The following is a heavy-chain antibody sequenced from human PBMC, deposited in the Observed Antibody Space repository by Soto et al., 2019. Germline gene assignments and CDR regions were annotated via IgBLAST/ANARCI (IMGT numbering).Heavy chain of an antibody. CDR2: VNPNNGDT. V-gene: IGHV1-8*01. CDR1: GYTFSNYD. D-gene: IGHD3-10*01. J-gene: IGHJ4*02. Sequence: QVQLVQSGAELKKPGASVKVSCKASGYTFSNYDMNWVRQATGQGPEWIGWVNPNNGDTGYAQKFQGRVTLTTDISTTTAYMELTSLRSEDTAIYYCAKFSRKGSALDFDYWGQGTLITVSS. CDR3: AKFSRKGSALDFDY.